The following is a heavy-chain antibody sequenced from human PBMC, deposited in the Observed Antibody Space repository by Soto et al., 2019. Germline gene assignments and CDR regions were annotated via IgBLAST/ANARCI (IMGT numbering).Heavy chain of an antibody. V-gene: IGHV1-69*12. J-gene: IGHJ4*02. CDR1: GGTFSSYA. D-gene: IGHD5-18*01. Sequence: QVQLVQSGAEVMKAGSSVKVSCKASGGTFSSYAISWVRQAPGQGLEWMGGIIPIFGTANYAQKFQGRVTITADESTSTAYMELSSLRSEDTAVYYCARGYTAMVSHNFDYWGQGTLVTVSS. CDR2: IIPIFGTA. CDR3: ARGYTAMVSHNFDY.